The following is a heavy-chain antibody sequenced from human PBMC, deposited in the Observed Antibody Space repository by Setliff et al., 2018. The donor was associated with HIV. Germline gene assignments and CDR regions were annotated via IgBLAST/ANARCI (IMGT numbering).Heavy chain of an antibody. Sequence: GGSLRLSCVASRFTFNDYWMSWVRQAPGKGLEWVANIDRDGTDRYYVDSVRGRFTISRDNARNSLFLQMNSLRAEDTAVYYCVRGTLDFWGQGNLVTVSS. CDR2: IDRDGTDR. CDR3: VRGTLDF. V-gene: IGHV3-7*04. CDR1: RFTFNDYW. J-gene: IGHJ4*02.